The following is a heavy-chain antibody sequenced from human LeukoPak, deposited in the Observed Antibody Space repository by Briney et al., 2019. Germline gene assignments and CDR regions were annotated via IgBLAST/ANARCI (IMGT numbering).Heavy chain of an antibody. CDR2: ISWNSGSI. CDR3: AKGRYYYGSGSYYSDRNDAFDI. V-gene: IGHV3-9*01. Sequence: GGSLRLSCAASGFTFDDYDMHWVRQAPGKGLEWVSGISWNSGSIGYADSVKGRFTISRDNAKNSLYLQMNSLRAEDTALYYCAKGRYYYGSGSYYSDRNDAFDIWGQGTMVTVSS. D-gene: IGHD3-10*01. CDR1: GFTFDDYD. J-gene: IGHJ3*02.